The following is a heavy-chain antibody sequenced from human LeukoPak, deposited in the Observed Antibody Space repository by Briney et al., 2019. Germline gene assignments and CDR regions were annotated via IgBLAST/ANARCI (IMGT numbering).Heavy chain of an antibody. CDR1: GFTFSSYG. D-gene: IGHD4-11*01. V-gene: IGHV3-30*18. J-gene: IGHJ4*02. Sequence: GGSLRLSCAASGFTFSSYGMHWFRQAPAKGLEWVAVISYDGSNKYYADSVKGRFTISRDNSKNTLYLQMNSLRAEDTAVYYCAKGTLTTVTPIDYWGQGTLVTVSS. CDR3: AKGTLTTVTPIDY. CDR2: ISYDGSNK.